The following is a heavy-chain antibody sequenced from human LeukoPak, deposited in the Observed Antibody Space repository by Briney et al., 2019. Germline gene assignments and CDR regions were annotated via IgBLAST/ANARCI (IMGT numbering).Heavy chain of an antibody. CDR2: IYHSGST. CDR1: GGSISSGGYY. Sequence: KPSETLSLTCTVSGGSISSGGYYWSWIRQPPGKGLEWIGYIYHSGSTYYNPSLKSRVTISVDRSKNQFSLKLSSVTAADTAVYYCARGGRGLNWFDPWGQGTLVTVSS. CDR3: ARGGRGLNWFDP. J-gene: IGHJ5*02. V-gene: IGHV4-30-2*01. D-gene: IGHD2-15*01.